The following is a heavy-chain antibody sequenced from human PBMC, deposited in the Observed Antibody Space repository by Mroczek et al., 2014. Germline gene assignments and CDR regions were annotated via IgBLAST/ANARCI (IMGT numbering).Heavy chain of an antibody. CDR2: ISAYNGNT. D-gene: IGHD1-26*01. CDR1: GYTFTSYG. J-gene: IGHJ4*02. Sequence: QVQLVESGAEVKKPGASVKVSCKASGYTFTSYGISWVRQAPGQGLEWMGWISAYNGNTNYAQKLQGRVTMTTDTSTSTAYMELRSLRSDDMAVYYCARVRKDSRELLLILGYYFDYWGPGNPWVTVS. CDR3: ARVRKDSRELLLILGYYFDY. V-gene: IGHV1-18*03.